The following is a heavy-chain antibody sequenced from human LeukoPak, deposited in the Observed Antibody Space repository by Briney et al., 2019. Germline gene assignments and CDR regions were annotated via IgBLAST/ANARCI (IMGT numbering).Heavy chain of an antibody. CDR1: GFTFSSYS. Sequence: KPGGSLRLSCAASGFTFSSYSMNWVRQAPGKGLEWVSSISSSSSYIYYADSVKGRFTISRDNAKNTLYLQMNSLRAEDTAVYYCAREFDTVTSGYFDYWGQGTLVTVSS. CDR3: AREFDTVTSGYFDY. CDR2: ISSSSSYI. V-gene: IGHV3-21*01. D-gene: IGHD4-17*01. J-gene: IGHJ4*02.